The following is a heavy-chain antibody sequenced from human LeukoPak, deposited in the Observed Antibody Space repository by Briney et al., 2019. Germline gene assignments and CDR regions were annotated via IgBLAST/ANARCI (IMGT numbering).Heavy chain of an antibody. J-gene: IGHJ5*02. Sequence: GESLKISCKGSGYSFTSYWIGWVRQVPGKGLEWMGIIYPGDSDTRYSPSIQGQVTISADKSISTAYLQWSSLKASDTAMYYCARPIGAGSGKFWFDPWGQGTLVTVSS. CDR1: GYSFTSYW. V-gene: IGHV5-51*01. CDR2: IYPGDSDT. CDR3: ARPIGAGSGKFWFDP. D-gene: IGHD6-19*01.